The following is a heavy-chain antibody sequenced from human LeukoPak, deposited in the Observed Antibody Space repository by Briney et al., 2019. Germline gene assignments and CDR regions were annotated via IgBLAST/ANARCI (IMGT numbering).Heavy chain of an antibody. Sequence: ASETLSLTCTVSGGSISSYYWSWIRQPPGKGLEWIGYIYYSGSTNYNPSLKSRVTISVDTSKNQFSLKLSSVTAADTAVYYCARQEEEYFQHWGQGTLVTVSS. V-gene: IGHV4-59*08. CDR3: ARQEEEYFQH. J-gene: IGHJ1*01. CDR1: GGSISSYY. CDR2: IYYSGST.